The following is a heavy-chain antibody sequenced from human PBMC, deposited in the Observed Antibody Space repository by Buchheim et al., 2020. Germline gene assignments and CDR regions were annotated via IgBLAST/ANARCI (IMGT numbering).Heavy chain of an antibody. Sequence: QVQLVQSGAEVKKPGSSVKVSCKASGGTFSSYAISWVRQAPGQGLEWMGGIIPIFGTANYAQKFQGRVTITADASTSTASMELSSLRSEDTAVYYCARLGDIVLMVYANYYYGMDVWGQGTT. J-gene: IGHJ6*02. CDR2: IIPIFGTA. CDR1: GGTFSSYA. V-gene: IGHV1-69*01. CDR3: ARLGDIVLMVYANYYYGMDV. D-gene: IGHD2-8*01.